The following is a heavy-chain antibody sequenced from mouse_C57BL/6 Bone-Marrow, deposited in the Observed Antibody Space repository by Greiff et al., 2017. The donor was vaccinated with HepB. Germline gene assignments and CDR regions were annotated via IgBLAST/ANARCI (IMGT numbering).Heavy chain of an antibody. J-gene: IGHJ2*01. V-gene: IGHV14-2*01. CDR2: IDPEDGET. CDR1: GFNIKDYY. D-gene: IGHD1-1*01. Sequence: EVKLMESGAELVKPGASVKLSCTASGFNIKDYYMHWVKQRTEQGLEWIGRIDPEDGETKYAPKFQGKATITADTSSNTAYLPLSSLTSEDTAVYYCARDFITTVVATDYFDYWGQGTTLTVSS. CDR3: ARDFITTVVATDYFDY.